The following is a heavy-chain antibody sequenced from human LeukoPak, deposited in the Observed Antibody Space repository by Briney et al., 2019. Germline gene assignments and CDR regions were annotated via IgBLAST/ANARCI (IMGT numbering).Heavy chain of an antibody. J-gene: IGHJ6*02. V-gene: IGHV3-11*01. Sequence: GGSLRLSCAASGFTFSDYYINWIRQAPGKGREWVSHISSSGRLMQYADSVKGRFTITRDNAQNFMSLQMNSLKPEDTAVYYCARDTNNGLDVWGRGTTVTVSS. CDR1: GFTFSDYY. D-gene: IGHD1-20*01. CDR3: ARDTNNGLDV. CDR2: ISSSGRLM.